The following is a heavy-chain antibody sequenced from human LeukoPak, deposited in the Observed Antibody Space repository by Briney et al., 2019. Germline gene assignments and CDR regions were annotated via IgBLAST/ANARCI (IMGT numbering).Heavy chain of an antibody. CDR3: ARDPESSAFDL. J-gene: IGHJ4*02. V-gene: IGHV3-9*01. CDR1: GFTFDDYA. CDR2: ISWNSGSR. D-gene: IGHD5/OR15-5a*01. Sequence: GGSLRLSCAASGFTFDDYAMHWVRQAPGKGLEWVSGISWNSGSRGYADSVKGRSTISRDNARESLYLEINSLRADDTAVYYCARDPESSAFDLWGQGALVTVSS.